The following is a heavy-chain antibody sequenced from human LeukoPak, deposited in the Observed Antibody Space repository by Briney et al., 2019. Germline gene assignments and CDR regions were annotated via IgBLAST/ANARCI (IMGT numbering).Heavy chain of an antibody. J-gene: IGHJ4*02. CDR3: ATDDAVDGNYYFDY. Sequence: ASVKVSCKVSGYTLTELSMHWVRQAPGKGLEWMGGFDPEDGETIYAQKFQGRVTMTEDTSTDTAYMELSSLRSEDTAVYYCATDDAVDGNYYFDYWGQGTLVTVSS. CDR2: FDPEDGET. V-gene: IGHV1-24*01. D-gene: IGHD6-19*01. CDR1: GYTLTELS.